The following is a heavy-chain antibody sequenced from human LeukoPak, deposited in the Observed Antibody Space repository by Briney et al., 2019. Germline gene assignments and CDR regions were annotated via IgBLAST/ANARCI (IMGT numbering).Heavy chain of an antibody. D-gene: IGHD6-13*01. J-gene: IGHJ4*02. CDR3: AREGDIAAAGTFDY. Sequence: SETLSLTCAVSGGSISSSNWWSWVRQPPGKGLEWIGEIYHSGSTNYNPSLKSRVTISVDKSKNQFSLKLSSVTAADTAVYYCAREGDIAAAGTFDYWGQGTLVTVSS. CDR2: IYHSGST. CDR1: GGSISSSNW. V-gene: IGHV4-4*02.